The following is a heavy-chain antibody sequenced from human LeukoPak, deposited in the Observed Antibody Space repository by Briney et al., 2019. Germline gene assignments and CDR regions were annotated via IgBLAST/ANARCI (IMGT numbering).Heavy chain of an antibody. J-gene: IGHJ5*02. D-gene: IGHD3-10*01. CDR2: ISSSSSNI. CDR1: GFTFSSYS. CDR3: ARDSVITMVRGVIITRNWFDP. Sequence: GGSLRLSCAASGFTFSSYSMNWVRQAPGKGLEWVSSISSSSSNIYYADSVKGRFTISRDNAKNSLYLQMNSLRVEDTAVYYCARDSVITMVRGVIITRNWFDPWGQGTLVTVSS. V-gene: IGHV3-21*01.